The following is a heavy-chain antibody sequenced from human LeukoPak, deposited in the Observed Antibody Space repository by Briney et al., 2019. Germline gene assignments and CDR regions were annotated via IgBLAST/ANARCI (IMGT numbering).Heavy chain of an antibody. CDR2: ISTSGTT. CDR1: GGSISSGSFY. Sequence: SETLSLTCTVSGGSISSGSFYWSWIRQPAGKGLEWIGRISTSGTTKYNPSLKSRVTIPVDTSKNQFSLKLSSVTAADTAVYYCARGPDYSNYVDYWGQGTLVTVSS. J-gene: IGHJ4*02. D-gene: IGHD4-11*01. V-gene: IGHV4-61*02. CDR3: ARGPDYSNYVDY.